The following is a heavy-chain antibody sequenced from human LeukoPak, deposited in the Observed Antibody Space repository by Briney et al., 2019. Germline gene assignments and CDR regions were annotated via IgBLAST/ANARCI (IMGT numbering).Heavy chain of an antibody. CDR1: GFTFSSYW. CDR2: IKQDGSEK. D-gene: IGHD3-10*01. V-gene: IGHV3-7*01. CDR3: ARERGSGSYHPFDP. J-gene: IGHJ5*02. Sequence: GGSLRLSCVASGFTFSSYWMSWVRQTPGEGLEWVANIKQDGSEKNYVDSVKGRFTISRDNAKNSLYLQMNSLRADDTAVYYCARERGSGSYHPFDPWGQGPLATVSS.